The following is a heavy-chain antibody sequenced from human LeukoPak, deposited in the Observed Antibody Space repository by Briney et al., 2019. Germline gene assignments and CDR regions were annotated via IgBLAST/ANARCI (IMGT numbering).Heavy chain of an antibody. CDR1: GYTFTAYY. Sequence: ASVKVSCKASGYTFTAYYMRWVRQAPGQGLECMGWINSNSGDTNYAQKFQGRVTMTWDTSISTAYMELSRLRSDDTAVYYCARGDVYFDYWGQGSLVTVSS. CDR3: ARGDVYFDY. J-gene: IGHJ4*02. CDR2: INSNSGDT. V-gene: IGHV1-2*02.